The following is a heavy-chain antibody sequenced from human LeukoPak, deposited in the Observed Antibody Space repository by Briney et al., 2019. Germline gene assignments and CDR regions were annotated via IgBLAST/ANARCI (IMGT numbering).Heavy chain of an antibody. V-gene: IGHV6-1*01. D-gene: IGHD3-22*01. Sequence: SQTLSLTCAISGDSVSSNSAAWTWIRQSPSRGLEWLGRTYYNSKWYNDYAVSVKSRITISPDTSKNQFSLQLNSVTPEDTAVYYCARDLHDAGAVVITRSDHWGQGTLVTVSS. J-gene: IGHJ4*02. CDR3: ARDLHDAGAVVITRSDH. CDR2: TYYNSKWYN. CDR1: GDSVSSNSAA.